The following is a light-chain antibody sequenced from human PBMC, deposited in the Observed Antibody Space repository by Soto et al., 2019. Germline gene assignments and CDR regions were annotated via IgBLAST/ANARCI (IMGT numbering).Light chain of an antibody. CDR2: AAS. CDR3: QQHNSYPIT. CDR1: QGISSC. Sequence: IQLTQSPSSLSASVGDRVTITCRASQGISSCLAWYQQKPGKAPKLLIYAASTLQGGVPSRFSGSGSGTDFTLTINSLQPEDLATYYCQQHNSYPITFGQGTQLDIK. V-gene: IGKV1-9*01. J-gene: IGKJ5*01.